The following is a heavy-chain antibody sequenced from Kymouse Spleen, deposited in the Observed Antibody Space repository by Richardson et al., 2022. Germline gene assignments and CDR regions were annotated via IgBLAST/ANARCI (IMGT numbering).Heavy chain of an antibody. CDR1: GFTFSSYG. Sequence: QVQLVESGGGVVQPGRSLRLSCAASGFTFSSYGMHWVRQAPGKGLEWVAVIWYDGSNKYYADSVKGRFTISRDNSKNTLYLQMNSLRAEDTAVYYCASGITGTTPDAFDIWGQGTMVTVSS. V-gene: IGHV3-33*01. J-gene: IGHJ3*02. D-gene: IGHD1-7*01. CDR3: ASGITGTTPDAFDI. CDR2: IWYDGSNK.